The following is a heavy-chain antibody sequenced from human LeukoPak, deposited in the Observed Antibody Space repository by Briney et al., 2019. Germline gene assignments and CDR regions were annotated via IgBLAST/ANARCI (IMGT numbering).Heavy chain of an antibody. CDR2: ISGSGRIT. J-gene: IGHJ4*02. Sequence: GGSLRLSCAASGFTFNDYAMSWVRQAPGKGLEWVSGISGSGRITYYADSLKGRLTISRDNSKNTLYLQMNSLRGEDTAIYFCAKEITGWYAYWGQGTLVTVSS. D-gene: IGHD6-19*01. V-gene: IGHV3-23*01. CDR1: GFTFNDYA. CDR3: AKEITGWYAY.